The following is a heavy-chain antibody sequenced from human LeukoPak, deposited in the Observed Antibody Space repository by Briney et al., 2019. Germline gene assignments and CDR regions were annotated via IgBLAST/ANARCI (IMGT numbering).Heavy chain of an antibody. Sequence: ASVKVSCKASGYTFTSYGISWVRQAPGQGLEWMGWISAYNGNTNYAQKLQGRVTMTTDTSTSTAYMELRSLRSDDTAVYYCARDIPAAWLALFRDPTRKEVAFDIWGQGTMVTVSS. CDR1: GYTFTSYG. J-gene: IGHJ3*02. CDR3: ARDIPAAWLALFRDPTRKEVAFDI. V-gene: IGHV1-18*01. D-gene: IGHD3-10*02. CDR2: ISAYNGNT.